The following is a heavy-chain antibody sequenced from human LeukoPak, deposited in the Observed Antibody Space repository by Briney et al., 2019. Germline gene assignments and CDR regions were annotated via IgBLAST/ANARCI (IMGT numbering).Heavy chain of an antibody. CDR3: ARITVIVVPSTGGAFDS. Sequence: SETLSLTCSVSGGSISSSNYYWGWVRQPPGKGLEWIGSIYYTGTAYYYSPSLKSRVAISLDTPENRFSLRLSSVTAADTAIYYCARITVIVVPSTGGAFDSWGQGTVVTVSS. J-gene: IGHJ3*02. D-gene: IGHD3-22*01. CDR1: GGSISSSNYY. V-gene: IGHV4-39*01. CDR2: IYYTGTAY.